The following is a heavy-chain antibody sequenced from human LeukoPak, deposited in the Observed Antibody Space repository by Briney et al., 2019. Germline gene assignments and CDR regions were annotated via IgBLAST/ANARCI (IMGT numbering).Heavy chain of an antibody. Sequence: GGSLRLSCEASGFTLSSYWMSWVRQVAGKGLEWVANIKQDGNEKYYVDSVKGRFTISRDNPRDSLYLQMNSLRAEDTAVYFCARVRRAKRQNRFYFYYYMDVWGKGTTVTVSS. J-gene: IGHJ6*03. V-gene: IGHV3-7*01. CDR2: IKQDGNEK. CDR1: GFTLSSYW. D-gene: IGHD3-3*01. CDR3: ARVRRAKRQNRFYFYYYMDV.